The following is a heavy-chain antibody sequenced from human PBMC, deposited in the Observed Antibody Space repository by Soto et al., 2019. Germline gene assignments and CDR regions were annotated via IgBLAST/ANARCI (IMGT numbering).Heavy chain of an antibody. J-gene: IGHJ5*02. Sequence: ASVKVSCKASGYNLGAYYTYWVRQAPGQGLEWMGWISAYNGNTNYAQKLQGRVTMTTDTSTSTAYMELRSLRSDDTAVYYCARVLPRLTWFDPWGQGTLVTVSS. CDR2: ISAYNGNT. CDR1: GYNLGAYY. CDR3: ARVLPRLTWFDP. V-gene: IGHV1-18*04. D-gene: IGHD2-8*01.